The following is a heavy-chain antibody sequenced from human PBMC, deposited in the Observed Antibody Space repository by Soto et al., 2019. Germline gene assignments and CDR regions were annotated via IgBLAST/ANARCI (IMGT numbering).Heavy chain of an antibody. D-gene: IGHD3-22*01. J-gene: IGHJ5*02. CDR1: GGSISSDAYS. Sequence: QLQLRESGSGLVKPSQTLSLTCAVSGGSISSDAYSWSWIRQPPGKGLEWIGYIYHGGSTYYNPSLKRRVTMSVDRSKNQFSLRLNSVTAAGTAVYYCARGGYYDRTGYGFDPWGQGTLVTVSS. V-gene: IGHV4-30-2*01. CDR3: ARGGYYDRTGYGFDP. CDR2: IYHGGST.